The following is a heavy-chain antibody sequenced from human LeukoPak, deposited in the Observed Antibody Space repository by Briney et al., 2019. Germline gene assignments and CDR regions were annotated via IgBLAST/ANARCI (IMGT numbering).Heavy chain of an antibody. Sequence: GGSLRLSCAASGFTFSSYGMHWVRQATGKGLEWVAVIWYDGSNKYYADSVKGRFTISRDNSKNTLYLQMNSLRAEDTAVYYCARGGGSYSFDYWGQGTLVTVSS. CDR2: IWYDGSNK. D-gene: IGHD1-26*01. CDR1: GFTFSSYG. J-gene: IGHJ4*02. CDR3: ARGGGSYSFDY. V-gene: IGHV3-33*01.